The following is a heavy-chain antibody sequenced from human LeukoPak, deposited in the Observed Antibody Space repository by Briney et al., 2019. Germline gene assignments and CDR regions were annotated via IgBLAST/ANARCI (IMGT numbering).Heavy chain of an antibody. CDR1: CGSISSYY. J-gene: IGHJ4*02. V-gene: IGHV4-59*01. Sequence: ETLSPTCAVACGSISSYYGCLLRQPAGRVLGWRVFIPYGGSTNYNPSFKGRVTISVDTSNNQFSLQLSYVTAADTAVYYCARVYYNTYERYCSGGSCYSGPRLYDFDNWGQGTLVTVSS. D-gene: IGHD2-15*01. CDR3: ARVYYNTYERYCSGGSCYSGPRLYDFDN. CDR2: IPYGGST.